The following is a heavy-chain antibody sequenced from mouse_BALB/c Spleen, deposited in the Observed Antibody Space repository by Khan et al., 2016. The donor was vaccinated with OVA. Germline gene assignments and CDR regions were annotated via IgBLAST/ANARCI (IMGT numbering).Heavy chain of an antibody. D-gene: IGHD1-1*01. CDR3: ARDGSRYNYAMDY. V-gene: IGHV3-2*02. CDR1: GYSITSAYA. J-gene: IGHJ4*01. CDR2: ISYDGNN. Sequence: EVQLQESGPGLVKPSQSLSLTCTVTGYSITSAYAWNWIRQFPGNKLEWLGYISYDGNNNYNPALKNRISITRDTSKNQFFLQLNSVTTEYTATYYCARDGSRYNYAMDYWGQGTSVTVSS.